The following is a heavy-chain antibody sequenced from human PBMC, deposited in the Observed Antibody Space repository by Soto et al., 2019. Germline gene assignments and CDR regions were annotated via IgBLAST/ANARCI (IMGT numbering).Heavy chain of an antibody. CDR1: GYTFTSYG. J-gene: IGHJ4*02. V-gene: IGHV1-18*01. Sequence: QVQLVQSGAEVKKPGASVKVSCKASGYTFTSYGISWVRQAPGQGLERMGWISAYNGNKKYAQKLKGRVTMTTDASTSTAYMELRLLRSDDTAVYYGARDSPPVDYWGQGTLGTVSS. CDR3: ARDSPPVDY. CDR2: ISAYNGNK.